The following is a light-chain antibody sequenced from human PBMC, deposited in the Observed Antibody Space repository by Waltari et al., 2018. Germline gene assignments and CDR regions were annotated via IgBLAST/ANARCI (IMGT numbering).Light chain of an antibody. Sequence: DRVMTQSPATLSVSPGERATLSCRASQSVSNNLAWYQQKPGQAPRLLIYGASTRATDIPARVSGSGSGTEFTLTISSLQSEDFAVYYCQQYKNWLWTFGQGTKVEVK. J-gene: IGKJ1*01. V-gene: IGKV3-15*01. CDR2: GAS. CDR1: QSVSNN. CDR3: QQYKNWLWT.